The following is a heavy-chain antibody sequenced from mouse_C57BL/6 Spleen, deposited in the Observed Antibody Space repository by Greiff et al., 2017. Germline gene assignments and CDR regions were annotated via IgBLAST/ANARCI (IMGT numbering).Heavy chain of an antibody. CDR3: ARWDGHYMDY. J-gene: IGHJ4*01. CDR1: GYTFTSYW. Sequence: QVQLQQPGAELVRPGSSVKLSCKASGYTFTSYWMDWVKQRPGQGLEWIGNIYPSDSETHYNQKFKDKATLTVDKSSSTAYMPLSSLTSEDSAVYYCARWDGHYMDYWGQGTSVTVSS. D-gene: IGHD2-3*01. CDR2: IYPSDSET. V-gene: IGHV1-61*01.